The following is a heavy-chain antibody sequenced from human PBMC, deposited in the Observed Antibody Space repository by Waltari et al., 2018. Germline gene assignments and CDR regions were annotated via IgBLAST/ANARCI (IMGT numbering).Heavy chain of an antibody. J-gene: IGHJ6*02. D-gene: IGHD2-15*01. Sequence: QLQLQESGPGLVKPSETLSLTCTVYGGSISSSSYYWGWIRQPPGKGLEWIGGIYYSGSTHANPSLKSRVTVSVDTSTNQVSRKLSSVTAADTAVYYCARPYCSGGSCYSYYYYGMDVWGQGTTVTVSS. CDR3: ARPYCSGGSCYSYYYYGMDV. CDR2: IYYSGST. V-gene: IGHV4-39*07. CDR1: GGSISSSSYY.